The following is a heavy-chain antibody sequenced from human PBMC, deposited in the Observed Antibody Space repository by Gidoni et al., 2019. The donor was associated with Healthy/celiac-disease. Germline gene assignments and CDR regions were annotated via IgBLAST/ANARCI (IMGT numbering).Heavy chain of an antibody. CDR3: AKDPGDYDPGYYYYYGMDV. V-gene: IGHV3-30*18. CDR2: ISYYGSNK. CDR1: GFTFSSYG. Sequence: QVQLVESGGGVVQPGRSLRLSCAASGFTFSSYGMHWVRQAPGKGLEWVAVISYYGSNKYYADSVKGRFTISRDNSKNTLYLQMNSLRAEDTAVYYCAKDPGDYDPGYYYYYGMDVWGQGTTVTVSS. J-gene: IGHJ6*02. D-gene: IGHD4-17*01.